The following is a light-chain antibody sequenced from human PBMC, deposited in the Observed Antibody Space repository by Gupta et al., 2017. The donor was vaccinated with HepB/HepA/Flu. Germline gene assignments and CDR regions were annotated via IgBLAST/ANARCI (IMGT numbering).Light chain of an antibody. V-gene: IGLV1-40*01. CDR2: GNS. CDR3: QSYDSSLSGPNWV. J-gene: IGLJ3*02. CDR1: SSNIGAGYD. Sequence: QPVLTQPPSVSGAPRQRVTISCTGSSSNIGAGYDLHWYQQLPGTAPKLLIYGNSNRPSGVPDRVSGSKSGTSASLAITGLQAEDEADYYCQSYDSSLSGPNWVFGGGTKLTVL.